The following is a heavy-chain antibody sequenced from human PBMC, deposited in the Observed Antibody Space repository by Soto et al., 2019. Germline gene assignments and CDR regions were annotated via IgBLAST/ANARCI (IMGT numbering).Heavy chain of an antibody. Sequence: ASVKVSCKASGYNFKVYGISWVRQTPGQGLEWMGWINVHDGNTNFGERFKGRITLTTDKSTDTAYIELWSLRSDDTAMYYWARDDYGENNWLDPWGQGTQVTVSS. CDR3: ARDDYGENNWLDP. V-gene: IGHV1-18*01. CDR2: INVHDGNT. J-gene: IGHJ5*02. CDR1: GYNFKVYG. D-gene: IGHD4-17*01.